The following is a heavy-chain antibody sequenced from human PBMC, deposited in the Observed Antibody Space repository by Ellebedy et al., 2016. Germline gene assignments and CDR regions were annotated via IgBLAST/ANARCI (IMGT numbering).Heavy chain of an antibody. J-gene: IGHJ4*02. CDR1: GCSISGYY. Sequence: GSLRLXCTVSGCSISGYYWSWIRQPPGTGLEWIGYIYYTGNTNYNPSLKSRVILSVDTSREQFSLRLSSVTAADTAFYYCARVVSRGPSFDFWGQGTLVTVSS. D-gene: IGHD3-22*01. CDR2: IYYTGNT. V-gene: IGHV4-59*01. CDR3: ARVVSRGPSFDF.